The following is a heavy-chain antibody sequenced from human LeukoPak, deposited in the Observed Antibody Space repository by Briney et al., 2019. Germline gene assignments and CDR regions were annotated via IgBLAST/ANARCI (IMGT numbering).Heavy chain of an antibody. D-gene: IGHD6-25*01. CDR3: ARGGGAATGY. CDR1: GSGGSISNYY. Sequence: SPSETLSLTCTVSGSGGSISNYYWSWIRQPLGKGLEWIGYIYYSGSTNHNPSLKSRVTMSVDTSKNQFSLKLSSVTAADTAVYYCARGGGAATGYWGQGTLVTVFS. J-gene: IGHJ4*02. CDR2: IYYSGST. V-gene: IGHV4-59*12.